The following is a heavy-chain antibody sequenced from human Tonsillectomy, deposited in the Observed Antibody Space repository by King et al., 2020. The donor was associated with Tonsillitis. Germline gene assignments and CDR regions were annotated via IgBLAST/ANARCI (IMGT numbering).Heavy chain of an antibody. Sequence: VQLVESGGGVVQPGRSLRLSCAASGFTFSSYAMHWVRQAPGKGLEWVAVISYDGSNKYYADSVKGRFTISRDNSKNTLYLQMNSLRAEDTAVYYCADTSGSDPPPYYYGMDVWGQGTTVTVSS. D-gene: IGHD5-12*01. J-gene: IGHJ6*02. V-gene: IGHV3-30-3*01. CDR3: ADTSGSDPPPYYYGMDV. CDR1: GFTFSSYA. CDR2: ISYDGSNK.